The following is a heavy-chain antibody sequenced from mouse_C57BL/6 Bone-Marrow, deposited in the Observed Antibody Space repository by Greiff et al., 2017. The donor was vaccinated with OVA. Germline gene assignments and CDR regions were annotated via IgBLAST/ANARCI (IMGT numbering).Heavy chain of an antibody. Sequence: QVQLQQPGAELVKPGASVKLSCKASGYTFTSYWMHWVKQRPGQGLEWIGMIHPNSGSTNYNEKFKSKATLTVDKSSSTAYMQLSSLTSEDSAVYYGARAVCTTVVADWYFDVWGTGTTVTVSS. CDR2: IHPNSGST. D-gene: IGHD1-1*01. CDR3: ARAVCTTVVADWYFDV. J-gene: IGHJ1*03. V-gene: IGHV1-64*01. CDR1: GYTFTSYW.